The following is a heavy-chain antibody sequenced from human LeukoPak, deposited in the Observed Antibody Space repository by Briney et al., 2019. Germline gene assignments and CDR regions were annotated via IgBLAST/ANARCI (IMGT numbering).Heavy chain of an antibody. J-gene: IGHJ6*03. CDR1: GYTFTSYG. V-gene: IGHV1-18*01. Sequence: ASVKVSCKASGYTFTSYGISWVRQAPGQGLEWMGWISAYNGNTNYAQKLQGRVTMTTDTSTSTAYMELRSLRSDDTAVYYCARVLESQYYYYYHMDVWGKGTTVTVSS. D-gene: IGHD3-3*01. CDR3: ARVLESQYYYYYHMDV. CDR2: ISAYNGNT.